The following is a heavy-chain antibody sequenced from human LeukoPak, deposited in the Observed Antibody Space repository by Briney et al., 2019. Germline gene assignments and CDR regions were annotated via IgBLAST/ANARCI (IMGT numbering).Heavy chain of an antibody. CDR3: ARDEQWLVRKKDAFDI. CDR2: ISAYNGNT. J-gene: IGHJ3*02. CDR1: GYTFTSYG. D-gene: IGHD6-19*01. V-gene: IGHV1-18*01. Sequence: GASVKVSCKASGYTFTSYGISWVRQAPGQGLEWMGWISAYNGNTNYAQKLQGRVTMTTDTSTSTAYMELRSLRSDDTAVYYCARDEQWLVRKKDAFDIWGQGTMVTVSS.